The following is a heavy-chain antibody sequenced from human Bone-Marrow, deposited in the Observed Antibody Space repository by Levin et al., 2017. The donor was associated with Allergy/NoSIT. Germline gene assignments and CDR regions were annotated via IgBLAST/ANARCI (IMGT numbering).Heavy chain of an antibody. D-gene: IGHD3-16*01. Sequence: SCAASGFTFSDYWMAWVRQGPGKGLVWVSRISDNGNIINYADSVKGRFTISRDSAQNIVYLQMDSLRAEDTSVYYCVKDLGVHRVYDYWGQGTLVTVSS. CDR3: VKDLGVHRVYDY. CDR1: GFTFSDYW. CDR2: ISDNGNII. J-gene: IGHJ4*02. V-gene: IGHV3-74*01.